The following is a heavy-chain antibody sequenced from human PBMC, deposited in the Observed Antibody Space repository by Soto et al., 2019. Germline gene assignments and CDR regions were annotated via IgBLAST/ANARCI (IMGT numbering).Heavy chain of an antibody. Sequence: PSETLSLTCTVSGGSISSYYWSWIRQPPGKGLKWIGYIYYSGSTNYNPSLKSRVTISVDTSKNQFSLKLSSVTAADTAVYFCARGAVQEGPDYFDYWGQGTLVTVSS. CDR1: GGSISSYY. D-gene: IGHD6-6*01. V-gene: IGHV4-59*01. CDR3: ARGAVQEGPDYFDY. J-gene: IGHJ4*02. CDR2: IYYSGST.